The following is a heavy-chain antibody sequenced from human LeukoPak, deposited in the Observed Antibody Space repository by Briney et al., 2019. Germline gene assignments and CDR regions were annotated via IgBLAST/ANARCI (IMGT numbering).Heavy chain of an antibody. D-gene: IGHD2-2*01. J-gene: IGHJ4*02. CDR2: INLNSGGT. CDR1: GYTFTGHY. V-gene: IGHV1-2*02. CDR3: ARDYARYCSTGRCNFFDY. Sequence: GASVKVSCKASGYTFTGHYIHWVRQTPGQGFEWMGWINLNSGGTKYAQKFEGRVTVTRDTSISTAYMELSRLRSDDTTVYYCARDYARYCSTGRCNFFDYWGQGTLVTVSS.